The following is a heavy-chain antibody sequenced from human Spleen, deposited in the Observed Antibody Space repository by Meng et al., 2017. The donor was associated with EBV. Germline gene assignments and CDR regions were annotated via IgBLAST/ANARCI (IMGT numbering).Heavy chain of an antibody. V-gene: IGHV3-11*01. CDR1: GFTFSDSY. CDR3: ARDVAAAGAY. CDR2: ISSRGSTI. J-gene: IGHJ4*02. Sequence: QAQLVESGGRXVKPGGSLRLSCAASGFTFSDSYMSWTRQAPGKGLEWVSYISSRGSTILYADSVKGRFTISRDNAKNSLYLQMNSLRAEDTAIYYCARDVAAAGAYWGQGNLVTVSS. D-gene: IGHD6-13*01.